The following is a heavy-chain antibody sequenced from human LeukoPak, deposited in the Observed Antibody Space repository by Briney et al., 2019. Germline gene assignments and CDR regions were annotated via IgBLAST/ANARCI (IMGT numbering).Heavy chain of an antibody. V-gene: IGHV4-59*12. J-gene: IGHJ4*02. CDR1: GGSISSYY. D-gene: IGHD3-22*01. Sequence: PSETLSLTCTVSGGSISSYYWSWIRQPPGKGLEWIGYIYYSGSTYYNPSLKSRVTISVDTSKNQFSLKLSSVTAADTAVYYCARANLDYYDSSGYYSWGQGTLVTVSS. CDR3: ARANLDYYDSSGYYS. CDR2: IYYSGST.